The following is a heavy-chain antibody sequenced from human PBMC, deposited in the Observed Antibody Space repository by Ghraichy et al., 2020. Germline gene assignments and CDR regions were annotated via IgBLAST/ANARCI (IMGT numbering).Heavy chain of an antibody. CDR1: GFTFSDNY. V-gene: IGHV3-72*01. J-gene: IGHJ4*02. CDR2: IRDKANSYST. Sequence: LSLTCAASGFTFSDNYMDWVRQAPGKGLEWVGRIRDKANSYSTEYAASVKGRLTISRDDSKNSQYLQMNSLKTEDTAVYYCARTGYGDAGSAVDYWGQGTLVTVSS. CDR3: ARTGYGDAGSAVDY. D-gene: IGHD1-14*01.